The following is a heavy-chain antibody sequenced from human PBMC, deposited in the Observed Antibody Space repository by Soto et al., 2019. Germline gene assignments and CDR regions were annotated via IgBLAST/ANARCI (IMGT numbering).Heavy chain of an antibody. V-gene: IGHV3-48*01. D-gene: IGHD2-2*01. Sequence: GGSLRLSCAASGFTFSSYSMNWVRQAPGKGLEWVSYISSSSSTIYYADSVKGRFTISRDNAKNSLYLQMNSLRAEDTAVYYCARGDDIVVVPAHVGYWGQGTLVTVSS. CDR3: ARGDDIVVVPAHVGY. CDR1: GFTFSSYS. J-gene: IGHJ4*02. CDR2: ISSSSSTI.